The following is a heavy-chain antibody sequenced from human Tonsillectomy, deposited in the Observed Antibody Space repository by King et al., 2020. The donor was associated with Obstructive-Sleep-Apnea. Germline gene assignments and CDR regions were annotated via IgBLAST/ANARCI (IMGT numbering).Heavy chain of an antibody. Sequence: QLQESGPGLVKPSETLSLTCTVSGYSISSGYYWGWIRQPPGKGLEWIGSIYHSGSTYYNPSLKSRVTLSVDTSKNQFSLKLSSVTAADTAVYYCARGMRYANPSYYCYGMDVWGQGTTVTVSS. CDR3: ARGMRYANPSYYCYGMDV. V-gene: IGHV4-38-2*02. J-gene: IGHJ6*02. CDR1: GYSISSGYY. D-gene: IGHD2-2*01. CDR2: IYHSGST.